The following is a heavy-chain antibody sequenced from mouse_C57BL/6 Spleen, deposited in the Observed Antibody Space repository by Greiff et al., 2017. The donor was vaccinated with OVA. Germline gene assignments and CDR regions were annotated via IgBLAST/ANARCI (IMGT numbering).Heavy chain of an antibody. D-gene: IGHD1-1*01. CDR1: GYTFTSYW. J-gene: IGHJ2*01. Sequence: QVQLQQPGAELVKPGASVKMSCKASGYTFTSYWITWVKQRPGQGLEWIGDIYPGSGSTNYNEKFKSKATLTVDTSSSTAYMQLSSLTSEDSAVYYCARGQFITTVVATGEDYWGQGTTLTVSS. V-gene: IGHV1-55*01. CDR3: ARGQFITTVVATGEDY. CDR2: IYPGSGST.